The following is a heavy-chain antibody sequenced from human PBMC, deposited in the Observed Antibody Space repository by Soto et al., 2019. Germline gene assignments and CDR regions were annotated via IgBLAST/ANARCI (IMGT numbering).Heavy chain of an antibody. Sequence: GGSLRLSCAASGFTFSDYYMGWIRQAPGRGLEWLSYISIASSTIYYADSVKGRFSISRDNAKNSLYLQLSSLRAEDTAVYFCARERARVFDSWGQGTLVTVSS. CDR1: GFTFSDYY. J-gene: IGHJ4*02. V-gene: IGHV3-11*01. CDR2: ISIASSTI. CDR3: ARERARVFDS.